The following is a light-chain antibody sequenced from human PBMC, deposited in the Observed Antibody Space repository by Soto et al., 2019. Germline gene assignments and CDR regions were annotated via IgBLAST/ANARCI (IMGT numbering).Light chain of an antibody. Sequence: DIGMRHSPESLSVSLGDRATHSCRASKSVSSSYLAWYQQKPGQAPRLLIYGASSRATGIPDRFSGSGSGTDFTLTISRLEPEDFAVYYCQQYGSSRTFGQGTKVDIK. J-gene: IGKJ1*01. CDR3: QQYGSSRT. CDR1: KSVSSSY. V-gene: IGKV3-20*01. CDR2: GAS.